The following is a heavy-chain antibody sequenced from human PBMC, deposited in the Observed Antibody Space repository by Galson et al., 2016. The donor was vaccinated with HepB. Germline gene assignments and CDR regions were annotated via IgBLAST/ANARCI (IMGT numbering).Heavy chain of an antibody. CDR3: VKESTVALGEVNDFDF. V-gene: IGHV3-23*01. J-gene: IGHJ4*02. D-gene: IGHD4-23*01. Sequence: SLRLSCAASGFTFSTHAMTWVRQAPGKGLESVSAIGGTIGTTYSVGSVKGRFTISRDNSKNTLSLQTKSLRAEDTAVYYCVKESTVALGEVNDFDFWGQGTLVTVSS. CDR2: IGGTIGTT. CDR1: GFTFSTHA.